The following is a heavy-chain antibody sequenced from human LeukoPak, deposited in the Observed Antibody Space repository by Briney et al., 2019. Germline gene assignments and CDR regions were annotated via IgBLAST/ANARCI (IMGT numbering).Heavy chain of an antibody. CDR3: AREGSYGDYLTLDY. D-gene: IGHD4-17*01. CDR1: GYTFSSYA. V-gene: IGHV1-18*04. CDR2: IRPYNDDT. Sequence: GASVKVSCKTSGYTFSSYAITWLRQTPGQGLEWMGWIRPYNDDTNYAQNFQARVAMTADTSTKTVYMELRSLTSDDTAVYFCAREGSYGDYLTLDYWGRGTLVTVSS. J-gene: IGHJ4*02.